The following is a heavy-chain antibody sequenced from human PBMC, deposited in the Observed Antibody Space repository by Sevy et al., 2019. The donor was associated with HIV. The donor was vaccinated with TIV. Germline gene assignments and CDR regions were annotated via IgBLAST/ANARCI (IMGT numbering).Heavy chain of an antibody. CDR3: ARYYYDSSGYSPPRFDAFDI. Sequence: ASVKVSCKASGYTFTGYYMLWVRQAPGQGLEWMGRINPNSGGTNYAQKFQGRVTMTRATSISTAYMELSRLRSDDTAVYYCARYYYDSSGYSPPRFDAFDIWGQGTMVTVSS. CDR2: INPNSGGT. V-gene: IGHV1-2*06. J-gene: IGHJ3*02. CDR1: GYTFTGYY. D-gene: IGHD3-22*01.